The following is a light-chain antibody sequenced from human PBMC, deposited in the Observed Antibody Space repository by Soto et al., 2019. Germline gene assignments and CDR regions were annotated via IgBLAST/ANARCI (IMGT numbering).Light chain of an antibody. CDR2: EVS. CDR1: SSDVGGYDY. Sequence: QSALTQPASVSGSPGQSITVSCTGTSSDVGGYDYVSWYQQHPGEVPKLIIFEVSSRPAWISNRFSASKSGNTASLTISGLQAEDEADYYCSSYTTSSSYVFGTGTKVTVL. J-gene: IGLJ1*01. CDR3: SSYTTSSSYV. V-gene: IGLV2-14*01.